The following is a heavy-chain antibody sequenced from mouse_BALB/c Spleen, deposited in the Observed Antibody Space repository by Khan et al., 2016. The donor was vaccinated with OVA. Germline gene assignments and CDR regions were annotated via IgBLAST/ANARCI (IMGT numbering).Heavy chain of an antibody. V-gene: IGHV1-77*01. Sequence: QVQLKESGAELARPGASVKLSCKASGYTFTDYYINWMKQRTGQGLESIGEIYPGSGNIYYNEKFKGKATLTADKSSSTAYMQLSSLTSEDSAVYFCAREWAAWFPYWGQGTLVTVSA. CDR3: AREWAAWFPY. CDR1: GYTFTDYY. CDR2: IYPGSGNI. J-gene: IGHJ3*01.